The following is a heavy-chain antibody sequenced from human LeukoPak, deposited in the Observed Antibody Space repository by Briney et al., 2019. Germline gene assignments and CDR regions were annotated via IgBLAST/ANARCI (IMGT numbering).Heavy chain of an antibody. V-gene: IGHV1-69*04. CDR3: ARDQGYSSDSDWFDP. CDR2: IIPILGIA. CDR1: GGTFSSYA. J-gene: IGHJ5*02. Sequence: GASVKVSCKASGGTFSSYAISWVRQAPGQGLEWMGRIIPILGIANYAQKFQGRVTITADKSTSTAYMELSSLRSDDTAVYYCARDQGYSSDSDWFDPWGQGTLVTVSS. D-gene: IGHD6-19*01.